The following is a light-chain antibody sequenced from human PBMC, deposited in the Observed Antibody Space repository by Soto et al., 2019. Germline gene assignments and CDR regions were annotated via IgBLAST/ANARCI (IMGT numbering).Light chain of an antibody. CDR2: GAS. CDR1: QSVSSN. Sequence: EIVLTQSPATLSLSPGERATLSCRASQSVSSNLAWYQQKPGQAPRLLIYGASTRATGIPARFSGSGSGTEFTLTISSLQSEDFAVYYCQQYNNWPLTFGGGTKGGYQ. CDR3: QQYNNWPLT. V-gene: IGKV3-15*01. J-gene: IGKJ4*01.